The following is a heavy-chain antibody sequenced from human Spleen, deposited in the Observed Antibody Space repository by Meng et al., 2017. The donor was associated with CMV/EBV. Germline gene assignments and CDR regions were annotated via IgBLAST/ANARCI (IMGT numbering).Heavy chain of an antibody. CDR1: GSSFSSYY. J-gene: IGHJ4*02. V-gene: IGHV4-34*01. D-gene: IGHD4-17*01. CDR3: ATGTTGFISY. Sequence: QVQLKGWGGGSLKLSVTLALTVAVYGSSFSSYYWSWIRPPPGKGLEWIGEINHSGSTNYNPSLKSRVTISVDTSKNQFSLKLSSVTAADTAVYYCATGTTGFISYWGQGTLVTVSS. CDR2: INHSGST.